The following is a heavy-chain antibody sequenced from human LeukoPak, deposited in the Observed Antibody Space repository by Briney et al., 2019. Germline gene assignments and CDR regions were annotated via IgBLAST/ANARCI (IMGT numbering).Heavy chain of an antibody. CDR1: GFIFSRYA. CDR3: AELGITMIGGV. CDR2: ISYDGSNK. J-gene: IGHJ6*04. D-gene: IGHD3-10*02. Sequence: GGSLRLSCAASGFIFSRYAMHWVRQAPGMGLEWVALISYDGSNKYYADSVKGRFTTSRDDSKNTLYLQMNSLRAEDTAVYYCAELGITMIGGVWGKGTTVTISS. V-gene: IGHV3-30*04.